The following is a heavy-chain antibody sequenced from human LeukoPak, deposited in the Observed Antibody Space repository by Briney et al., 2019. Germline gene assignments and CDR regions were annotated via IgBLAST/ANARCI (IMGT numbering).Heavy chain of an antibody. Sequence: ASVKVSCKASGYTFTGYYMHWVRQAPGQGLEWMGWINPNSGSTNYAQKFQGRVTMTRDTSISTAYMELSRLRSDDTAVYYCARGRADYYDSSGYYYDLSYFDYWGQGTLVTVSS. CDR3: ARGRADYYDSSGYYYDLSYFDY. D-gene: IGHD3-22*01. V-gene: IGHV1-2*02. CDR2: INPNSGST. J-gene: IGHJ4*02. CDR1: GYTFTGYY.